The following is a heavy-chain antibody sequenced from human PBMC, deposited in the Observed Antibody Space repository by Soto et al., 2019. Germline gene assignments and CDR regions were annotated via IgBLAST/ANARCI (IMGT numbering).Heavy chain of an antibody. CDR1: GGSFSGDY. D-gene: IGHD3-3*01. CDR2: INHSGST. V-gene: IGHV4-34*01. Sequence: SETLSLTCAVYGGSFSGDYWSWIRQPPGKGLEWIGEINHSGSTNYNPSLKSRVTISVDTSKNQFSLKLSSVTAADTAVYYCAIRGTYDLWSGYYRDFDYWGQGTLVTVSS. J-gene: IGHJ4*02. CDR3: AIRGTYDLWSGYYRDFDY.